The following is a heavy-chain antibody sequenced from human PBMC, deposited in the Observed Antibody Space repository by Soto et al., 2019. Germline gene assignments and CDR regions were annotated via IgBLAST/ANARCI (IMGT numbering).Heavy chain of an antibody. CDR2: IYPGDSDT. J-gene: IGHJ4*02. V-gene: IGHV5-51*01. CDR1: GYTFTSYW. Sequence: PGESLKISCEGSGYTFTSYWIAWVRQMPGKGLEWMGIIYPGDSDTRYSPSFQGQVTISADKSISTAYLQWSSLKASDTAVYYCARRAYSTEDIDYWGQGTPVTVSS. CDR3: ARRAYSTEDIDY. D-gene: IGHD6-13*01.